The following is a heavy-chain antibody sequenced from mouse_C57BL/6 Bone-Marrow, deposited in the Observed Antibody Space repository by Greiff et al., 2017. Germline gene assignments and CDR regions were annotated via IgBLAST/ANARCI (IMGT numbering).Heavy chain of an antibody. CDR3: ARQAWFAY. Sequence: DVQLVESGGDLVKPGGSLKLSCAASGFTFSSYGMSWVRQTPDKRLEWVATISSGGSYTYYPDSVKGRFTISRDNAKNTLYLQMSSLKSEDTAMYYCARQAWFAYWGQGTLVTVSA. V-gene: IGHV5-6*01. CDR2: ISSGGSYT. CDR1: GFTFSSYG. J-gene: IGHJ3*01.